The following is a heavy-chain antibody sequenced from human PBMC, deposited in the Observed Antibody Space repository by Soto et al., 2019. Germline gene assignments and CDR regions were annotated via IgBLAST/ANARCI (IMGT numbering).Heavy chain of an antibody. CDR1: VFTFRSHA. D-gene: IGHD2-15*01. V-gene: IGHV3-33*01. Sequence: WGALRLSCAASVFTFRSHAMAWVRQAPGKGLDSVAVIRYDGSKKYYVDSVKGRFTVARDDSKSTLSLQMNSLRVEDTAVYYCARDPGSSRFDFDYWGQGTLVTVSS. CDR3: ARDPGSSRFDFDY. J-gene: IGHJ4*02. CDR2: IRYDGSKK.